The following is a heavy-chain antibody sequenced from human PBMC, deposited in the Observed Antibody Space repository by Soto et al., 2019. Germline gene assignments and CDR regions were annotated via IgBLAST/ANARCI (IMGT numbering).Heavy chain of an antibody. D-gene: IGHD2-2*01. CDR2: IYYSGST. J-gene: IGHJ5*02. CDR3: ARLIVVVPAAIIWFAP. CDR1: GGSISSGDYY. V-gene: IGHV4-30-4*02. Sequence: SETLSLTCTVSGGSISSGDYYWGWIRQPPGRGLEWIGCIYYSGSTYYNPSLQSRVTISVDASKNQFSLKLSSVTAADTAVYYCARLIVVVPAAIIWFAPWGQGTLVPAPQ.